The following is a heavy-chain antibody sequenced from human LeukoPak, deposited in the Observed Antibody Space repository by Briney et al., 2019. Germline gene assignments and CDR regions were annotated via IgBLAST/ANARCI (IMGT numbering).Heavy chain of an antibody. CDR3: ATGGIAAALKYSDAFDI. D-gene: IGHD6-13*01. CDR2: IYYSGST. Sequence: SETLSLTCTVSGGSISSYYWSWIRQPPGKGLEWIGYIYYSGSTNYNPSLKSRVTISVDTSKNQFSLKLSSVTAADTAVYYCATGGIAAALKYSDAFDIWGQGTMVTVSS. V-gene: IGHV4-59*08. CDR1: GGSISSYY. J-gene: IGHJ3*02.